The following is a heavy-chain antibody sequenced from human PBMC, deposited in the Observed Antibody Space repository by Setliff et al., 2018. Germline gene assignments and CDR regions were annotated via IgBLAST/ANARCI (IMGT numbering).Heavy chain of an antibody. J-gene: IGHJ3*02. CDR3: ARVSSVIDAFDI. V-gene: IGHV4-34*01. D-gene: IGHD6-25*01. CDR2: INHSGST. Sequence: PSETLSLTCAVYGGSFSTYYWIWIRQPPGKGLEWIGEINHSGSTNYNPSLKSRVTISVDTSKNQFSLKLSSVTAADTAVYYCARVSSVIDAFDIWGQGTMVTVSS. CDR1: GGSFSTYY.